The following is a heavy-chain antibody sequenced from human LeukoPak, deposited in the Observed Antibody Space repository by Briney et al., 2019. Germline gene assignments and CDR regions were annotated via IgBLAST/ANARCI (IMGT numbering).Heavy chain of an antibody. CDR3: AKDMNSWRDGSGLGDYFDY. J-gene: IGHJ4*02. V-gene: IGHV3-30-3*01. D-gene: IGHD6-19*01. CDR1: GFTFSSYS. CDR2: ISYDGSNQ. Sequence: GKSLRLSCAASGFTFSSYSMHWVRQAPGKGLEWLAIISYDGSNQYYGDSVKGRFTISRDNSKNTLYLQMNSLRADDTAVYYCAKDMNSWRDGSGLGDYFDYWGQGTLVTVSS.